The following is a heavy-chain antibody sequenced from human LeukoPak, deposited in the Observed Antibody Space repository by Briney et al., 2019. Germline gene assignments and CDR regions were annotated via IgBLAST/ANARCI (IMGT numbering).Heavy chain of an antibody. V-gene: IGHV3-48*03. J-gene: IGHJ5*02. D-gene: IGHD3-3*01. Sequence: PGGSLRLSCAASGFTFSSYEMNWVRQAPGKGLEWVSYISSSGSTIYYADSVKGRFTISRDNAKNSLYLQMNSLRPEDTAVYYCARDLRYDFWSGYLNWFDPWGQGTLVTVSS. CDR3: ARDLRYDFWSGYLNWFDP. CDR1: GFTFSSYE. CDR2: ISSSGSTI.